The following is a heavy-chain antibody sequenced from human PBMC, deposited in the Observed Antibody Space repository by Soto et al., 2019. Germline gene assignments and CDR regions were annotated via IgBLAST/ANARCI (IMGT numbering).Heavy chain of an antibody. CDR2: INSDGSST. J-gene: IGHJ3*02. V-gene: IGHV3-74*01. Sequence: PGGSLRLSCAASGFTFSSYWMHWVRQAPGKGLVWVSRINSDGSSTSYADSVKGRFTISRDNAKNTLYLQMNSLRAEDTAVYYCARQEGWGYYDILTGYSNDAFDIWGQGTMVTVSS. CDR1: GFTFSSYW. CDR3: ARQEGWGYYDILTGYSNDAFDI. D-gene: IGHD3-9*01.